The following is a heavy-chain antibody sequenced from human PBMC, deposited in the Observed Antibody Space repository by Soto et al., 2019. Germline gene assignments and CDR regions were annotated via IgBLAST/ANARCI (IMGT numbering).Heavy chain of an antibody. D-gene: IGHD3-22*01. CDR1: GYSFTSYW. CDR3: ARRQYYYDSSGYSDY. J-gene: IGHJ4*02. V-gene: IGHV5-51*01. Sequence: GESLKISCKGPGYSFTSYWIGWVRQMPGKGLEWMGIIYPGDSDTRYSPSFQGQVTISADKSISTAYLQWSSLKASDTAMYYCARRQYYYDSSGYSDYWGQGTLVTVSS. CDR2: IYPGDSDT.